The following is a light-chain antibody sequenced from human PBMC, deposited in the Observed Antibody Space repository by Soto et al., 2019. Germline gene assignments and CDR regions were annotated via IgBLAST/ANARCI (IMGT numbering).Light chain of an antibody. Sequence: DIQMTQSPASLSASVGDRVTITCRASQDIGDYLAWYQQKPGKVPKVLIYEASTLQSGVPSRFSGSGSGTDFTLTISGLQPEDVATFYCQMYNSAPHITCGGGTKVEIK. CDR2: EAS. V-gene: IGKV1-27*01. CDR1: QDIGDY. J-gene: IGKJ4*01. CDR3: QMYNSAPHIT.